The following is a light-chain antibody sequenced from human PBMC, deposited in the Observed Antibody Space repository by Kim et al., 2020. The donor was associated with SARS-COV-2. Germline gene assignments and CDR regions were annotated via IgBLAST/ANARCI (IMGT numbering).Light chain of an antibody. Sequence: SYELTQPLSLSVAPGQTASIICSGGQMGGYNACWYQQKPGQAPVLVIYKDRTRPSGIPERFSGSNSGNTATLTISGTQAMDEADYYCQPWVSSAHGVVGG. CDR1: QMGGYN. J-gene: IGLJ2*01. CDR2: KDR. CDR3: QPWVSSAHGV. V-gene: IGLV3-1*01.